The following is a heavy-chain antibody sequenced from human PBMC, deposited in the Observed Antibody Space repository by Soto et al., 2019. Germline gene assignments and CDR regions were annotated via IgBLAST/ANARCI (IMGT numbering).Heavy chain of an antibody. D-gene: IGHD3-10*01. CDR2: ISSSGSTI. J-gene: IGHJ2*01. Sequence: EVQLVESGGGLVLPGGSLRLSCAASGFTFSSYEMNWVRQAPGKGLEWVSYISSSGSTIYYADSVKGRFTISRDNAKNSLYLQMNSLRAEDTAVYYCARDLRRHYGSGSYPHWYFDLWGRGTLVTVSS. CDR3: ARDLRRHYGSGSYPHWYFDL. CDR1: GFTFSSYE. V-gene: IGHV3-48*03.